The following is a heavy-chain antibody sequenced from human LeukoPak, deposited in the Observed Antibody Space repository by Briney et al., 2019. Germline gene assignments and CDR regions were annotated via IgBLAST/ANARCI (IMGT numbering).Heavy chain of an antibody. CDR2: ISSNGDNT. CDR1: GFPFNTYA. J-gene: IGHJ3*01. V-gene: IGHV3-64D*06. Sequence: SGGSLRLSCSASGFPFNTYAIHWVRQAPGKGLEYVAGISSNGDNTDFADSAKGRFIISRDNSKSTLFLQMNSLRAEDTAVYFCTRDSALLGVAFDLWGQGTVVTVSS. CDR3: TRDSALLGVAFDL. D-gene: IGHD2-15*01.